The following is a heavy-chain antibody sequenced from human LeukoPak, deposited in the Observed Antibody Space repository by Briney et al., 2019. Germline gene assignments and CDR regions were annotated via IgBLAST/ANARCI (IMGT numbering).Heavy chain of an antibody. Sequence: ASVKVSCKASGYTFTGYYMHWVRQAPGQGLEWMGWINPNSGGTNYAQKLQGRVTMTTDTSTSTAYMELRSLRSDDTAVYYCARGVDIVATIEYWGQGTLVTVSS. D-gene: IGHD5-12*01. J-gene: IGHJ4*02. CDR3: ARGVDIVATIEY. CDR2: INPNSGGT. CDR1: GYTFTGYY. V-gene: IGHV1-2*02.